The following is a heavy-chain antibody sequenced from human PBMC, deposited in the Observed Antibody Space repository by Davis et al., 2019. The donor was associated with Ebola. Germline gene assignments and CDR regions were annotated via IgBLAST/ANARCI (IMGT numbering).Heavy chain of an antibody. Sequence: PGGSLRLSCAASGFTFSSHGMTWVRQAPGKGLEWVANIKQDGSQKYYVDSVKGRFTISRDNAKNSLYLQMNSLRAEDTAVYYCARDRTTFYGMDVWGKGTTVTVSS. CDR1: GFTFSSHG. D-gene: IGHD4-11*01. V-gene: IGHV3-7*03. CDR2: IKQDGSQK. CDR3: ARDRTTFYGMDV. J-gene: IGHJ6*04.